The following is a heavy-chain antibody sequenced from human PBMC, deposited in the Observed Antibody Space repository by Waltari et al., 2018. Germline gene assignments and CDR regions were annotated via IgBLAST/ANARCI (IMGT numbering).Heavy chain of an antibody. CDR2: IKHSEST. CDR1: GGSFSGYY. J-gene: IGHJ6*03. CDR3: ARGGTIFYYYYYMDV. D-gene: IGHD2-21*01. V-gene: IGHV4-34*01. Sequence: QVQLQQWGAGLLKPSETLSLTCAVYGGSFSGYYWSWIRQPPGKGLEWIGEIKHSESTNYNPSLKSRVTISVDTSKNQFSLKLSSVTAADTAVYYCARGGTIFYYYYYMDVWGKGTTVTISS.